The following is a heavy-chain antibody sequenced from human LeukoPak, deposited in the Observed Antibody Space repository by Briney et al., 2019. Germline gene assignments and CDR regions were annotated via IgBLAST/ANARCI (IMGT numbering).Heavy chain of an antibody. V-gene: IGHV3-23*01. D-gene: IGHD4-17*01. CDR3: AKLRSGLSYFDY. CDR1: GLTFSSYV. Sequence: GGSLRLSCAASGLTFSSYVMSWVRQAPGKGLEWVSAISGSGGSAYYADSVKGRFTISGDNSKSTLYLQMNSLRAEDTAVYYCAKLRSGLSYFDYWGQGTLVTVSS. J-gene: IGHJ4*02. CDR2: ISGSGGSA.